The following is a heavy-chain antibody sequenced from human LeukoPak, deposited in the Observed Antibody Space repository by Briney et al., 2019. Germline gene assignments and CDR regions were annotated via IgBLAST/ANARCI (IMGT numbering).Heavy chain of an antibody. D-gene: IGHD5-18*01. CDR3: AKDIGYSYGYYFDY. CDR2: ISWNSGSI. V-gene: IGHV3-9*01. CDR1: GFTFSSYS. Sequence: GGSLRLSCAASGFTFSSYSMNWVRQAPGKGLEWVSGISWNSGSIGYADSVKGRFTISRDNAENSLYLQMNSLRAEDTALYYCAKDIGYSYGYYFDYWGQGTLVAVSS. J-gene: IGHJ4*02.